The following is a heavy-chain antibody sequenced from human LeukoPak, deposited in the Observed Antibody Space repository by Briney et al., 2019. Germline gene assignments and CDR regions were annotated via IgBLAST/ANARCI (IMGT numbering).Heavy chain of an antibody. J-gene: IGHJ4*02. CDR2: IYSGGST. CDR1: GFXVSSNY. CDR3: ASGLPPGIIDY. Sequence: PGGSLRLSCAASGFXVSSNYMTWVRQAPGKGQEWVSVIYSGGSTYYADSVKGRFTISRDDSKNTLYLQMNSLRAEDTAVYYCASGLPPGIIDYWGQGTLVTVSS. D-gene: IGHD1-14*01. V-gene: IGHV3-53*01.